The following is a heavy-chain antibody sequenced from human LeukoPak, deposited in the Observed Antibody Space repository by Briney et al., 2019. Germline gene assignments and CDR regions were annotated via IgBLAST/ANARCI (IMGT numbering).Heavy chain of an antibody. V-gene: IGHV3-7*01. CDR3: ARDGSRGNLVTAPDY. Sequence: GGSLRLSCAASAFSFRSYWMSWVRQAPGTGLEWVATIKQDGSEKYYVDSVKGRFTISRDNAKNSLYLQMNSLRAEDTAVYYCARDGSRGNLVTAPDYWGQGTLVTVSS. CDR2: IKQDGSEK. D-gene: IGHD2-21*02. CDR1: AFSFRSYW. J-gene: IGHJ4*02.